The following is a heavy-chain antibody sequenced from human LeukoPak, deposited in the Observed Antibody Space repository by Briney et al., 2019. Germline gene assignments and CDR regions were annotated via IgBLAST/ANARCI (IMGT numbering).Heavy chain of an antibody. Sequence: GGSLRLSCAASGFTFSSYGMHWVRQAPGKGLEWVAVISYDGSNKYYADSVKGRFTISRDNSKNTLYLQMNSLKTEDTAVYYCTRGLGAMVRGVIIFAFDIWGQGTMVTVSS. V-gene: IGHV3-30*03. CDR2: ISYDGSNK. J-gene: IGHJ3*02. CDR3: TRGLGAMVRGVIIFAFDI. CDR1: GFTFSSYG. D-gene: IGHD3-10*01.